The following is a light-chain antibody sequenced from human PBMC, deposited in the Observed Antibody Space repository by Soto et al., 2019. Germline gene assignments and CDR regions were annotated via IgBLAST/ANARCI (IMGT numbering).Light chain of an antibody. V-gene: IGKV2-30*02. J-gene: IGKJ3*01. CDR1: QSLLHSNGYTY. CDR3: MQGTHWPPFT. CDR2: KVS. Sequence: DIVMTQSPLSLPVTPGESASISCRSSQSLLHSNGYTYLNWFQQRPGQSPRRLIYKVSKRDSGVPDRFSGSGSGTDFTLKISRVEAEDVGVYYCMQGTHWPPFTFGPGTKVDIK.